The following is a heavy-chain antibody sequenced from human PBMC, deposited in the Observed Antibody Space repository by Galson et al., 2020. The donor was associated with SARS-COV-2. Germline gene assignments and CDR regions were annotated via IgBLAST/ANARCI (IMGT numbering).Heavy chain of an antibody. CDR2: INFGGDT. D-gene: IGHD2-2*01. CDR1: GGSFSGYS. V-gene: IGHV4-34*01. CDR3: TRGRQGVVPSPVVGLGPFYSCYYMDV. J-gene: IGHJ6*03. Sequence: SETLSLTCTVYGGSFSGYSWPWLRQAPGRGLVWIGDINFGGDTKYSPSLRRRIPLSVEPSKNQSSFKLRSVSASDTARYYCTRGRQGVVPSPVVGLGPFYSCYYMDVWGQGTSVIVSS.